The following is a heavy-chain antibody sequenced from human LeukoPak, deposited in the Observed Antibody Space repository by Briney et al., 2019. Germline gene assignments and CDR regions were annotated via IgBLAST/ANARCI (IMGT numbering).Heavy chain of an antibody. J-gene: IGHJ4*02. D-gene: IGHD3-3*01. Sequence: ASVKVSCKASGYTFTSYGISWVRQAPGQGLEWMGWISAYNGNTNYAQKLQGRVTMTTDTSTSTAYMELRSLRSDDTAVYYCATAGVRPRTGLSGPFDYWGQGTLVTVSS. CDR1: GYTFTSYG. CDR2: ISAYNGNT. CDR3: ATAGVRPRTGLSGPFDY. V-gene: IGHV1-18*01.